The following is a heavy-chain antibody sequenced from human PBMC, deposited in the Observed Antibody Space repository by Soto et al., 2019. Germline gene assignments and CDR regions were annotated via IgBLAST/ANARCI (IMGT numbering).Heavy chain of an antibody. J-gene: IGHJ5*02. V-gene: IGHV1-18*01. CDR1: GYTFTSYA. D-gene: IGHD2-8*01. CDR3: ARAGPSSTVYALIVHWFDP. CDR2: ISAYNGNT. Sequence: AAVKVSCKASGYTFTSYAITWVRQAPGQGLEWMGWISAYNGNTKYAQKFQGRVTMTTDTSTTTAHMGLTSLRSDDTAVYYCARAGPSSTVYALIVHWFDPWGQGTLVTVSS.